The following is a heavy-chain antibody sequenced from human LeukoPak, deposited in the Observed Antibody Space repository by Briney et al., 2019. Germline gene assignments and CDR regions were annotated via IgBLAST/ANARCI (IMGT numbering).Heavy chain of an antibody. D-gene: IGHD1-26*01. CDR2: IIPIFGIA. CDR1: GGTFSSYA. J-gene: IGHJ4*02. V-gene: IGHV1-69*04. CDR3: ARDDSGSYYGDY. Sequence: SVKVSCKASGGTFSSYAISWVRQAPGQGLEWMGRIIPIFGIANYAQKFQGRVTITADKSTSTAYMELSSLRSEDTAVYYCARDDSGSYYGDYWGQGTLVTVPS.